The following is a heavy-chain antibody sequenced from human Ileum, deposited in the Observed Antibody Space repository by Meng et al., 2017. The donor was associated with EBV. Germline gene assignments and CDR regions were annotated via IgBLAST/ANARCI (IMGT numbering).Heavy chain of an antibody. D-gene: IGHD6-19*01. Sequence: QVERQESGPGLVKPSGTPSLTCAVSGGSISSSNWWSWVRQPPGKGLEWIGEIYHSGSTNYNPSLKSRVTMSVDKSKNQFSLNLSSVTAADTAVYYCARVGQWLPIDYWGQGTLVTVSS. CDR1: GGSISSSNW. CDR2: IYHSGST. J-gene: IGHJ4*02. CDR3: ARVGQWLPIDY. V-gene: IGHV4-4*02.